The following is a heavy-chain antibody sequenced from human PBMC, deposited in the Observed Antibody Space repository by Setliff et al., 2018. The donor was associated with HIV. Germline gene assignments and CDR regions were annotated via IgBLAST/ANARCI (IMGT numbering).Heavy chain of an antibody. V-gene: IGHV3-7*01. CDR3: ARGDGSDSGIYFDS. Sequence: PGGSLRLSCAASGFRFTTYWMSWVRQAPGKGLEWLANVKQDGSEQYYLDSVKGRFTISGDNGKNSLYLQMNSLRAEDTAVHYCARGDGSDSGIYFDSWGQGTLVTVS. CDR1: GFRFTTYW. D-gene: IGHD4-17*01. CDR2: VKQDGSEQ. J-gene: IGHJ4*02.